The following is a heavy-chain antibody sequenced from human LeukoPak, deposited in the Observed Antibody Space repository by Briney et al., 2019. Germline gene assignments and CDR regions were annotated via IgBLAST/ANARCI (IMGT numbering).Heavy chain of an antibody. CDR1: GGSISSYY. CDR2: IYYGGST. D-gene: IGHD4-17*01. Sequence: SETLSLTCTVSGGSISSYYWSWIRQPPGKGLEWIGYIYYGGSTNYNPSLKSRVTISVDTSKNQFSLKVSSVTAADTAVYYCARGQGTVTTHWGQGTLVTVSS. V-gene: IGHV4-59*12. CDR3: ARGQGTVTTH. J-gene: IGHJ4*02.